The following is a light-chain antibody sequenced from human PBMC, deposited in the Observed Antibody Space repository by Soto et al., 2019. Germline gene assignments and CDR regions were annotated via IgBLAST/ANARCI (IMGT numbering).Light chain of an antibody. CDR3: QHYHSIPWT. CDR2: TAS. CDR1: QSISSY. V-gene: IGKV1-39*01. J-gene: IGKJ1*01. Sequence: DIQMTQSPSSLSASVGDRVTITCRASQSISSYVNWYQQKPGKAPKLLIYTASNLQSGVPSRFSGSGSGTDFTPTISRLQHEDFATYYCQHYHSIPWTFGQGTKVEIK.